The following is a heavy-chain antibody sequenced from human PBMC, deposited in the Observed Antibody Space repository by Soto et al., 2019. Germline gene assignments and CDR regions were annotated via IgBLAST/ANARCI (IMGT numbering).Heavy chain of an antibody. CDR2: ISYDGSNK. Sequence: QVQLVESGGGAVQPGRSLRLSCAASGFTFSNYGMHWVRQAPGKGLEWVAVISYDGSNKYYADSVKGRFTISRDNSKNTLYLQMNSLRAEDTAVYYCANVLRLDYWGQGTLVTVSS. D-gene: IGHD2-8*01. CDR3: ANVLRLDY. V-gene: IGHV3-30*18. J-gene: IGHJ4*02. CDR1: GFTFSNYG.